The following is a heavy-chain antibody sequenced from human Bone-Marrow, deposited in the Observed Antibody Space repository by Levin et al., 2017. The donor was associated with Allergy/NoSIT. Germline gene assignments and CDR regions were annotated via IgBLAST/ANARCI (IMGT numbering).Heavy chain of an antibody. CDR1: GFTFSSYA. Sequence: GGSLRLSCAASGFTFSSYAMGWVRQAPGKGLEWVSSISNSGGDIVYADSVKGRFTISRDNSKNMLFLQMDSLRAEDTATYHCAKDQFRPVLFGVAGTWGPGTLVTVSS. V-gene: IGHV3-23*01. CDR3: AKDQFRPVLFGVAGT. CDR2: ISNSGGDI. J-gene: IGHJ5*02. D-gene: IGHD3-3*01.